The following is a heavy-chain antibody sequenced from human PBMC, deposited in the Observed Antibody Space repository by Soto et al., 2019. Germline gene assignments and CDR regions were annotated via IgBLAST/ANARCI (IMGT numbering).Heavy chain of an antibody. CDR3: SRGRWAYDILTGYYV. CDR1: CGSVRSHF. Sequence: PSETLSLTCTVSCGSVRSHFWSWIRQPPGKGLEWIGYIYYSGSTNYNPSLKSRVTISVDTSKNQFSLKLSSVTAADTAVYFFSRGRWAYDILTGYYVWGQGTMVTVSS. CDR2: IYYSGST. J-gene: IGHJ3*01. D-gene: IGHD3-9*01. V-gene: IGHV4-59*02.